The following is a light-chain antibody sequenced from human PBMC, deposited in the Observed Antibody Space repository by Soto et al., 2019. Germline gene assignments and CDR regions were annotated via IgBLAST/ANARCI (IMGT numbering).Light chain of an antibody. V-gene: IGLV2-14*01. J-gene: IGLJ1*01. Sequence: QSALTQPASVSGSPGQSITMSCTGTSSDVGGYNYVSWYQQHPGKAPKLMIYDVSNRPSGVSNRFSGSKSGNTASLTISGLQAEDEADYYCSSYTSSSTPRYVFGTGTKLTVL. CDR1: SSDVGGYNY. CDR2: DVS. CDR3: SSYTSSSTPRYV.